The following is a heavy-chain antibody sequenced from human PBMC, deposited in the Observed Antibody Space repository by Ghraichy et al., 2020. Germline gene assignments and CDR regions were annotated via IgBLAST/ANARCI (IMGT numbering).Heavy chain of an antibody. CDR1: GGTFSSYA. J-gene: IGHJ4*02. D-gene: IGHD2-15*01. V-gene: IGHV1-69*13. CDR3: ARDRLVGSVVAATHLFDY. CDR2: IIPIFGTA. Sequence: SVKVFCKASGGTFSSYAISWVRQAPGQGLEWMGGIIPIFGTANYAQKFQGRVTITADESTSTAYMELSSLRSEDTAVYYCARDRLVGSVVAATHLFDYWGQGTLVTVSS.